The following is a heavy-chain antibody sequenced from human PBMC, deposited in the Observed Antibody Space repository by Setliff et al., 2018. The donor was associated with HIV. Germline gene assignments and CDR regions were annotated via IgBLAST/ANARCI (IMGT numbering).Heavy chain of an antibody. J-gene: IGHJ3*02. Sequence: ASVKVSCKASGYTFTGYYMHWVRQAPGQGLEWMGRINPNSGGTNYAQKFQGRVTMTRDTSISTAYMELSRLRSDDTAVYYCASKVYCTNGVCLDAFDIWGQGTKVTVSS. CDR2: INPNSGGT. D-gene: IGHD2-8*01. CDR3: ASKVYCTNGVCLDAFDI. V-gene: IGHV1-2*06. CDR1: GYTFTGYY.